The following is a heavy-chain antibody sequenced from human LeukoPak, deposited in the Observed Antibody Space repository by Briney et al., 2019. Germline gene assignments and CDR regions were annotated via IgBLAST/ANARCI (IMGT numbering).Heavy chain of an antibody. D-gene: IGHD5-12*01. CDR2: INSDGGST. CDR1: GFTFSSYW. J-gene: IGHJ4*02. V-gene: IGHV3-74*01. Sequence: PGGSLRLSCAASGFTFSSYWMHWVRQAPGRGLVWVSRINSDGGSTSYADSVKGRFTISRDNSKNTLYLQMNSLRAEDTAVYYCHISEGVATDFDYWGQGTLVTVSS. CDR3: HISEGVATDFDY.